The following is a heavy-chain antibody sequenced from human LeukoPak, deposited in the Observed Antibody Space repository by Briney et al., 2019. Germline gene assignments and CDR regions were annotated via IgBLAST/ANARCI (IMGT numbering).Heavy chain of an antibody. J-gene: IGHJ6*02. CDR1: GFTFSSYG. V-gene: IGHV3-30*18. Sequence: GRSLRLSCAASGFTFSSYGIHWVRQSPGKGLEWVAVVSYLGDDQFYAESVKGRFTISRDNSKKTVFLQMNSLRGEDTAVYYCAKDRSSGPRYYYGMDVWGRGTTVIVSS. CDR3: AKDRSSGPRYYYGMDV. D-gene: IGHD3-22*01. CDR2: VSYLGDDQ.